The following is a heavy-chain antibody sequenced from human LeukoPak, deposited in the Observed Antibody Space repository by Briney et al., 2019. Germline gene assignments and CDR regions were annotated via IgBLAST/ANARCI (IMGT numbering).Heavy chain of an antibody. Sequence: ASVKVSCKASGYTFTGYYMHWVRQAPGQGLEWMGWINPNSGGTNYAQKFQGRVTMTRDTSISTAYMELSRLRSDDTAVYYCASGGYSSSWYSSDYYYMDVWGKGTTVTVSS. CDR1: GYTFTGYY. D-gene: IGHD6-13*01. CDR2: INPNSGGT. CDR3: ASGGYSSSWYSSDYYYMDV. V-gene: IGHV1-2*02. J-gene: IGHJ6*03.